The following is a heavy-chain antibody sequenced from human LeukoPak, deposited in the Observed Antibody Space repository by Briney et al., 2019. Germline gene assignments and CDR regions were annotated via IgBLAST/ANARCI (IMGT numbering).Heavy chain of an antibody. Sequence: GGSLRLSCAASEFTFSTYWMSWVRQAPGKGLEWVADIKQDGSEKYYVDSVKGRFTISRDNAKNSLYLQMNSLRAEDTAVYYCARDKVDIVVVPAKESDKYYYFMDVWGKGTTVTVSS. CDR1: EFTFSTYW. CDR3: ARDKVDIVVVPAKESDKYYYFMDV. CDR2: IKQDGSEK. J-gene: IGHJ6*03. V-gene: IGHV3-7*01. D-gene: IGHD2-2*01.